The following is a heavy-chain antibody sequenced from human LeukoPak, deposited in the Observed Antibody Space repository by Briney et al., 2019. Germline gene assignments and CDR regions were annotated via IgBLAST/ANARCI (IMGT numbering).Heavy chain of an antibody. Sequence: PDSALRLSCAASRFPFVDYAMHSVRQAPGKGLDWVSGISWNSGRIGYADSVKGRFTIYRDNAKYSLYMKMNSLRAEDTALYYCAKAMGVVVAATNDAFDIWGQGTMVTVCS. CDR2: ISWNSGRI. D-gene: IGHD2-15*01. V-gene: IGHV3-9*01. J-gene: IGHJ3*02. CDR1: RFPFVDYA. CDR3: AKAMGVVVAATNDAFDI.